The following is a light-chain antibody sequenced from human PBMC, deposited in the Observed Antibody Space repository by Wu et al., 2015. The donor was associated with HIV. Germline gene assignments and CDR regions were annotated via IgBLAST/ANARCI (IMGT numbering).Light chain of an antibody. V-gene: IGKV3D-20*02. CDR2: ATS. J-gene: IGKJ5*01. CDR3: QQRSNWPLIT. CDR1: QSITSNY. Sequence: DILLTQSPGTLSLSPGERATLSCRASQSITSNYLAWYQQKPGQAPRLLVYATSTRATGIPARFSGSASGSLYTLTISSLEPEDFAVYYCQQRSNWPLITFGQGTRLEIK.